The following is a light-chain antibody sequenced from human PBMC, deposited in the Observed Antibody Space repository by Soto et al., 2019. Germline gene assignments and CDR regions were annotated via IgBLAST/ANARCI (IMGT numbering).Light chain of an antibody. CDR1: SSDVGGYNY. J-gene: IGLJ1*01. CDR3: SSYAGSNNYV. V-gene: IGLV2-8*01. CDR2: EVS. Sequence: QSVLTQPPSASGSPGQSVTIYCTGTSSDVGGYNYVSWYQQHPGKAPKLMIYEVSKRPSGVPDRFSGSKSGNTASLTVSGLQAEDEADYYCSSYAGSNNYVFGTGTTVTVL.